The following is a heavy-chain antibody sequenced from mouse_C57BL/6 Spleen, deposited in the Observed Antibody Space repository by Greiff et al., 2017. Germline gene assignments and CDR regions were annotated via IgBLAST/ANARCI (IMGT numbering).Heavy chain of an antibody. CDR2: IYPGDGDT. Sequence: QVQLQQSGAELVKPGASVKISCKASGYAFSSYWMNWVKQRPGKGLEWIGQIYPGDGDTNYNGKFKGKATLTADKSSSTAYMQLSSLTSEDSAVYFCARNDYGSSYFDYWGQGTTLTVSS. CDR3: ARNDYGSSYFDY. CDR1: GYAFSSYW. J-gene: IGHJ2*01. D-gene: IGHD1-1*01. V-gene: IGHV1-80*01.